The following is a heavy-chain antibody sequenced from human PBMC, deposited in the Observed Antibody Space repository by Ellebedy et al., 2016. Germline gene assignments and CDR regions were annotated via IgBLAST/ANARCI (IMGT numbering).Heavy chain of an antibody. J-gene: IGHJ4*02. D-gene: IGHD3-16*02. CDR3: ARDLESSYRYGRGSWYFDY. CDR2: IIPIFGTA. V-gene: IGHV1-69*06. Sequence: SVKVSCXASGGTFSSYAISWVRQAPGQGLEWMGGIIPIFGTANYAQKFQGRVTITADKSTSTAYMELSSLRSEDTAVYYCARDLESSYRYGRGSWYFDYWGQGTLVTVSS. CDR1: GGTFSSYA.